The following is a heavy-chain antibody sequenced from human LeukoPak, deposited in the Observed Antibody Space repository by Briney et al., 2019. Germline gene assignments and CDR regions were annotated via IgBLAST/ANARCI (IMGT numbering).Heavy chain of an antibody. J-gene: IGHJ5*02. V-gene: IGHV1-2*02. D-gene: IGHD3-22*01. Sequence: ASVKVSCKASGYTFTGYYMHWVRQAPGQGLEWMGWINPNSGGTNYAQKFQGRVTVTRDTSISTAYMELSRLRSDDTAVYYCAREYYYDSSGYENWFDPWGQGTLVTVSS. CDR2: INPNSGGT. CDR3: AREYYYDSSGYENWFDP. CDR1: GYTFTGYY.